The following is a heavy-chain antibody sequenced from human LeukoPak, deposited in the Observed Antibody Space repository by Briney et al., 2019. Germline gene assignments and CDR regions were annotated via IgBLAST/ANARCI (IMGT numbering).Heavy chain of an antibody. CDR3: ARAWVRGVKSRRVLFFDY. V-gene: IGHV1-2*02. CDR1: GYTFTCYY. J-gene: IGHJ4*02. D-gene: IGHD3-10*01. CDR2: INPNSGGT. Sequence: ASVKVSCKASGYTFTCYYMHWVRQAPGQGLEWMGWINPNSGGTNYAQKFQGRVTMTRDTSISTAYMELSRLRSDDTAVYYCARAWVRGVKSRRVLFFDYWGRGTLVTVSS.